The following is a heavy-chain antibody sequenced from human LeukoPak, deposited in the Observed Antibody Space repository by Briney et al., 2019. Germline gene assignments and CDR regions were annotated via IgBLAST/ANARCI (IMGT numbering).Heavy chain of an antibody. Sequence: SETLSLTCAVSGGSINSSNWWSWVRQPPGKGLEWIGEIYHSGSTNYNPSLKSRVTISVDKSKNQFSLKLSSVTAADTAVYYCASWRTRTRYSSSWDSYWGQGTLVTVSS. J-gene: IGHJ4*02. CDR3: ASWRTRTRYSSSWDSY. D-gene: IGHD6-6*01. CDR2: IYHSGST. CDR1: GGSINSSNW. V-gene: IGHV4-4*02.